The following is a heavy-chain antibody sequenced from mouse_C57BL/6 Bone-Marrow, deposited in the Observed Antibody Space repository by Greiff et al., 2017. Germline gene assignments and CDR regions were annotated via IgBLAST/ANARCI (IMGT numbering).Heavy chain of an antibody. J-gene: IGHJ3*01. CDR1: GFNIKDDY. CDR2: IDPENGDT. V-gene: IGHV14-4*01. Sequence: VQLQQSGAELVRPGASVKLSCTASGFNIKDDYMHWVKQRPEQGLEWIGWIDPENGDTEYASKFQGKATITADTSSNTAYLQLSSLTSEDTAVYYCTTSRWGGDWGQGTLVTVSA. D-gene: IGHD4-1*01. CDR3: TTSRWGGD.